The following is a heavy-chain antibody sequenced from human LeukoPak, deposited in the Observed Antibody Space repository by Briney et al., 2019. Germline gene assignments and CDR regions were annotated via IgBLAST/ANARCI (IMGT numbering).Heavy chain of an antibody. CDR1: GFTFSGSA. CDR2: IRSKASSYAT. J-gene: IGHJ4*02. Sequence: PGGSLRLSCAASGFTFSGSAMHWVRQASGKGLEWVGRIRSKASSYATAYAASVKGRFTISRDDSKNTAYLQMNSLKTEDTAVYYCTSLSSGYYWFDYWGQGTLVTVSS. V-gene: IGHV3-73*01. CDR3: TSLSSGYYWFDY. D-gene: IGHD3-22*01.